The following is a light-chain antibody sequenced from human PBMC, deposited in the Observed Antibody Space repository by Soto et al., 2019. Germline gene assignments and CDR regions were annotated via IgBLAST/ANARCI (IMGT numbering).Light chain of an antibody. CDR1: QSVSSK. V-gene: IGKV3-15*01. J-gene: IGKJ3*01. Sequence: EIVMTQSPATLSVSPGERATLSCRASQSVSSKLAWYQEKPGQAPGLLIYGASTRATVIAARFSGSVFGTDFSLIFSSLLSENFSFYYYQLYNNWPSFICGRGTKVY. CDR2: GAS. CDR3: QLYNNWPSFI.